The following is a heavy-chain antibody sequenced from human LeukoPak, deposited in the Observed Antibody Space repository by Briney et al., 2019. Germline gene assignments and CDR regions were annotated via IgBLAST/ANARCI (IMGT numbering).Heavy chain of an antibody. Sequence: GGSLRLSCAASGFMFNSYWIHWVRQAPGKGLVWVSRINGDGNIADYTDSVKGRFTISRDNSKNTVYLQMNSLRAEDTAVYYCGREGFGYSYSYWGLGTLVAVSS. CDR2: INGDGNIA. CDR1: GFMFNSYW. J-gene: IGHJ4*02. CDR3: GREGFGYSYSY. V-gene: IGHV3-74*01. D-gene: IGHD5-18*01.